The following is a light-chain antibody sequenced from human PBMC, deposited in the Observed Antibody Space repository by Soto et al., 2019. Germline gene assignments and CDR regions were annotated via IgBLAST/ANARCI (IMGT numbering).Light chain of an antibody. CDR1: LNVNSY. Sequence: VLTQSPATLSLSPGERATLSCRAILNVNSYLDWYQQKPGQAPRLLIYESSNRATGIPARFSGSGSGTDFILTISSLEPEDSAVYYCQQRSNWPPVFTFGQGTRLEIK. CDR2: ESS. CDR3: QQRSNWPPVFT. J-gene: IGKJ5*01. V-gene: IGKV3-11*01.